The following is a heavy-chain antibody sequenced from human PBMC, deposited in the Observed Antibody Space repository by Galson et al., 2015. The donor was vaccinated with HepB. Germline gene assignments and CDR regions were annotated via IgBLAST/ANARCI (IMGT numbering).Heavy chain of an antibody. CDR3: ARGGYSYVPFDY. D-gene: IGHD5-18*01. V-gene: IGHV1-69*13. CDR1: GGTFSSYA. Sequence: SVKVSCKASGGTFSSYAISWVRQAPGQGLEWMGGIIPIFGTANYAQKFQGRVTITADESTSTAYMELSSLRSEDTAVYYCARGGYSYVPFDYWGQGTLVTVSS. CDR2: IIPIFGTA. J-gene: IGHJ4*02.